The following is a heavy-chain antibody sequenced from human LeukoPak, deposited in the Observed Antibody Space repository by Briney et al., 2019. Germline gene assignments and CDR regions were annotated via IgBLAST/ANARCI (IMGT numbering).Heavy chain of an antibody. CDR1: GFTFSSYA. CDR3: ARDWHSFDY. V-gene: IGHV3-30-3*01. J-gene: IGHJ4*02. Sequence: GRSLRLSCAASGFTFSSYAMQWVRQAPSKGLEWVAVISYDGSNKYYADSVKGRFTISRDNSKNTLYLQMNSLRAEDTAVYYCARDWHSFDYWGQGTLVTVSS. CDR2: ISYDGSNK.